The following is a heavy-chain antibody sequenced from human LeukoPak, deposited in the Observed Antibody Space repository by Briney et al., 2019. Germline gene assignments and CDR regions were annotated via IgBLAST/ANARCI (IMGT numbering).Heavy chain of an antibody. J-gene: IGHJ6*03. Sequence: PSETLSLTCAVYGGSFSGYYWTWIRQPPGKGLEWIGETNHSGGTNYNPSLKSRVTISVDTSKNQFSLTLGSVTAADTAVYYCARGDSSSWYVLSALDMDVWGKGTTVTVSS. CDR3: ARGDSSSWYVLSALDMDV. V-gene: IGHV4-34*01. D-gene: IGHD6-13*01. CDR2: TNHSGGT. CDR1: GGSFSGYY.